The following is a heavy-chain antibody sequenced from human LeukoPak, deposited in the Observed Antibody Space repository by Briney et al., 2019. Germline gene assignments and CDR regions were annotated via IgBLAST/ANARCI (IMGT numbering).Heavy chain of an antibody. J-gene: IGHJ4*02. V-gene: IGHV3-23*01. CDR2: ISGSGGST. D-gene: IGHD3-16*01. CDR3: AKVLYDYVIPLDY. CDR1: GFTFSSYA. Sequence: TGGSLRLSCAASGFTFSSYAMSWVRQAPGKGLEWVSAISGSGGSTYYADSVKGRFTISRDNSKNTLYLQMNSLRAEDTAVYYCAKVLYDYVIPLDYWGQGTLVTVSS.